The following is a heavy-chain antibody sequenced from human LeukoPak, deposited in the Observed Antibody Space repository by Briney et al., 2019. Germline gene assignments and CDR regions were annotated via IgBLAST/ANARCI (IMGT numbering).Heavy chain of an antibody. J-gene: IGHJ4*02. Sequence: GGSLRLSCAASGFTFSDYYMSWIRQAPGKGLEWVPAISGSGGISYYADSVKGRFTISRDNSQNTLYLQMNSLRAEDTAVYYCAKDPTSWRGFCYWGQGTLVTVSS. CDR1: GFTFSDYY. CDR2: ISGSGGIS. V-gene: IGHV3-23*01. D-gene: IGHD3-3*01. CDR3: AKDPTSWRGFCY.